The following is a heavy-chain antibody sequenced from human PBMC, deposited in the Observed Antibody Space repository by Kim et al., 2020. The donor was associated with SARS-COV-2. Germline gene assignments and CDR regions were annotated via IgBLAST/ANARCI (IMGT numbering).Heavy chain of an antibody. CDR3: ARADTRYFYYAMDV. CDR1: GGSISSGSDY. CDR2: IIYTGST. Sequence: SETLSLTCTVSGGSISSGSDYWGWIRQPPGQGLEWIGSIIYTGSTYSNPSLKSRVTISVDTSKNQFSLKVSSVTAADTALYYCARADTRYFYYAMDVWG. V-gene: IGHV4-39*07. D-gene: IGHD5-18*01. J-gene: IGHJ6*02.